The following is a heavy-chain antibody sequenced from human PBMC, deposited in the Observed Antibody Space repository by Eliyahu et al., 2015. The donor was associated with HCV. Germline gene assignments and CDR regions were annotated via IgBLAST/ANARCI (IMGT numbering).Heavy chain of an antibody. CDR1: GGSXPSGTYY. Sequence: QVQLQESGPGLVQPSETLSLTXSVSGGSXPSGTYYWTWIRPPPGKGLEWIGYMSYSGXTSYNPSLKSRVTISLDTSKNHFSLKLSSVTAADTAVYYCARDRSRDLDYGMDAWGQGTTVTVSS. V-gene: IGHV4-61*03. J-gene: IGHJ6*02. CDR2: MSYSGXT. CDR3: ARDRSRDLDYGMDA.